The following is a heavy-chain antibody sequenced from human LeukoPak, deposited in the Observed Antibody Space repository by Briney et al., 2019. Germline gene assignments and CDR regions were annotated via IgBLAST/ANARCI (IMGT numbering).Heavy chain of an antibody. CDR3: ASEDTAMVYYFDY. CDR2: IIPILGIA. D-gene: IGHD5-18*01. CDR1: GGTFSSYA. Sequence: SVKVSCKASGGTFSSYAIGWVRQAPGQGLEWMGRIIPILGIANYAQKFQGRVTITADKSTSTAYMELSSLRSEDTAVYYCASEDTAMVYYFDYWGQGTLVTVSS. V-gene: IGHV1-69*04. J-gene: IGHJ4*02.